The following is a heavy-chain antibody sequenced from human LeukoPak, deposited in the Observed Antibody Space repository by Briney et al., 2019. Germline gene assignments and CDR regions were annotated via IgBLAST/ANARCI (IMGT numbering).Heavy chain of an antibody. J-gene: IGHJ4*02. CDR1: GYTFTSYG. Sequence: ASVKVSCKASGYTFTSYGISWVRQAPGQGREWMGWISAYNRNTNYAQKIQGRVTMTTDTSTSTAYMKLRRLSSDATDVYYCASGSYGSSGYYLDYWGQGTLVTVSS. CDR2: ISAYNRNT. D-gene: IGHD3-22*01. V-gene: IGHV1-18*01. CDR3: ASGSYGSSGYYLDY.